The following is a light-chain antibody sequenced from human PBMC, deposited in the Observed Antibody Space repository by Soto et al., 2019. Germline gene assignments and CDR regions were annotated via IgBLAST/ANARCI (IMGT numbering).Light chain of an antibody. Sequence: EIVLTQSPATLSLSPGERATLSCRASQSVSSYLAWYQQQTGQAPRLLIYEASTRATGIPARFSGSGSGTDFTLTISSLEPEDVAVYYCQQRSNWPLTFGGGTKVEI. CDR3: QQRSNWPLT. V-gene: IGKV3-11*01. CDR2: EAS. J-gene: IGKJ4*01. CDR1: QSVSSY.